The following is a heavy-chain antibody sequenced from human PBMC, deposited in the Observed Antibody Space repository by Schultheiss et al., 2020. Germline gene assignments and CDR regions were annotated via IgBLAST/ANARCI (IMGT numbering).Heavy chain of an antibody. CDR1: GYPFITYY. J-gene: IGHJ4*02. V-gene: IGHV1-2*02. Sequence: ASVKVSCEASGYPFITYYIHWVRQAPGQGLEWVGWVNPRSGATDFAQKFQGRVTLTRVTSINTAYMELRSLTSDDTAVYFCARDREPDYGVTTWGRGAFESWGQGTLVTVSS. D-gene: IGHD4-17*01. CDR3: ARDREPDYGVTTWGRGAFES. CDR2: VNPRSGAT.